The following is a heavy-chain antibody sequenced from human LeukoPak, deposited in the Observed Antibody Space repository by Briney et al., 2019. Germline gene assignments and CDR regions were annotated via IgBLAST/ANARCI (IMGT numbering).Heavy chain of an antibody. CDR1: GFTFSSYA. V-gene: IGHV3-30*04. CDR3: ARHDLYFDY. CDR2: ISYDGSNK. Sequence: GGSLRLSCAASGFTFSSYAMHWVRQAPGKGLEWGAVISYDGSNKYYADSVKGRFTISRDNSKNTLYLQMNSLRAEDTAVYYCARHDLYFDYWGQGTLVTVSS. J-gene: IGHJ4*02.